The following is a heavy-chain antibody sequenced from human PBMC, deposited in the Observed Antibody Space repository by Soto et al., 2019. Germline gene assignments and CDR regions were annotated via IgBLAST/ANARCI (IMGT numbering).Heavy chain of an antibody. Sequence: SQTLSLPCAISGDSVSSNSAAWNWIRQSPSRGLEWLGRTYYRSKWYNDYAVSVKSRITINPDTSKNQFSLQLNSVTPEDTAVYYCARGLSSGWYFLNWYFDLWGRGTLVTVSS. CDR1: GDSVSSNSAA. V-gene: IGHV6-1*01. CDR2: TYYRSKWYN. CDR3: ARGLSSGWYFLNWYFDL. J-gene: IGHJ2*01. D-gene: IGHD6-19*01.